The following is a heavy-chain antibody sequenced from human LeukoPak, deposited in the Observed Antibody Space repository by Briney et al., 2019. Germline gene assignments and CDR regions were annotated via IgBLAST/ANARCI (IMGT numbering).Heavy chain of an antibody. J-gene: IGHJ5*02. CDR1: GFTFSSYS. Sequence: GGSLRLSCAASGFTFSSYSMNWVRQAPGKGLEWVSSISSSSSYIYYADSVKGRFTISRDNAKNSLYLQMNSLRAEDTAVYYCARGYSSSWYGVFRGRDWLDPWGQGTLVTVSS. V-gene: IGHV3-21*01. CDR3: ARGYSSSWYGVFRGRDWLDP. D-gene: IGHD6-13*01. CDR2: ISSSSSYI.